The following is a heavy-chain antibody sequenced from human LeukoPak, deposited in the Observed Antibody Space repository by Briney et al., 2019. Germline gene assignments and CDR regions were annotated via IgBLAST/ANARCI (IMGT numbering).Heavy chain of an antibody. V-gene: IGHV4-59*01. CDR2: FYYSGSS. CDR3: ARTPYCGGDCYGYFDY. Sequence: SETLSLTCTVSGGSISSYYWSWIRQPPGKGLEWIGYFYYSGSSNYNPSLKSRVTISGDTSKNQFSLKLSSVTAADTAVYYCARTPYCGGDCYGYFDYWGQGTLVTVSS. D-gene: IGHD2-21*02. J-gene: IGHJ4*02. CDR1: GGSISSYY.